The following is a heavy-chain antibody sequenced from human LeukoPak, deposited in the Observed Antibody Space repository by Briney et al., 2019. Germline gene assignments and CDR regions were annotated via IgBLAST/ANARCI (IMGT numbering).Heavy chain of an antibody. CDR1: GFTLRSYV. V-gene: IGHV3-23*01. CDR3: AKDRLLNCRGDCYIFDY. Sequence: GGSLRLSCVASGFTLRSYVMTWVRQTPGKGLEWVSSISGSGDSTFYADSVKGRFSISRDNSKNTLYLQVNGLRTEDTAVYYCAKDRLLNCRGDCYIFDYWGQGTVVTVSS. CDR2: ISGSGDST. D-gene: IGHD2-21*02. J-gene: IGHJ4*02.